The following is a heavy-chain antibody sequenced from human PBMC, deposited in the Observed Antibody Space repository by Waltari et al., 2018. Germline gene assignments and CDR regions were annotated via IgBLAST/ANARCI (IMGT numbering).Heavy chain of an antibody. V-gene: IGHV1-18*01. J-gene: IGHJ6*03. Sequence: QAQLLQSGRDLKKPGALVKVSCRAFGYNFGVYGISWVRQAPGRVGEWMGWVGTYNYDRHYEQKFQGRLTMTTDTSTRTTYMQLRSLTADDAAVYECAREYWTACSGRHLSFMDVWGKGTTVIVSS. CDR1: GYNFGVYG. D-gene: IGHD6-19*01. CDR3: AREYWTACSGRHLSFMDV. CDR2: VGTYNYDR.